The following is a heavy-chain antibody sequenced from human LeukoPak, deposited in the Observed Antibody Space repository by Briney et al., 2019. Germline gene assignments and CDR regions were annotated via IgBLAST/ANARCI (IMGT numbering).Heavy chain of an antibody. Sequence: SVKVSCKAFGGTFSSYAISWVRQAPGQGLEWMGGIIPIFGTANYAQKFQGRVTITADESTSTAYMELSSLRSEDTAVYYCARDKDYYDSSGYLVSGAFDIWGQGTMVTVSS. V-gene: IGHV1-69*13. J-gene: IGHJ3*02. D-gene: IGHD3-22*01. CDR1: GGTFSSYA. CDR3: ARDKDYYDSSGYLVSGAFDI. CDR2: IIPIFGTA.